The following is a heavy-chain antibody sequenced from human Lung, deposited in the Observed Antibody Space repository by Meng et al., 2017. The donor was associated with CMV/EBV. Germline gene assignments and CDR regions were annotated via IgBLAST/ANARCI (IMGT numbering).Heavy chain of an antibody. CDR2: ISSSGSTI. J-gene: IGHJ6*02. CDR3: ARDEAYGMDV. V-gene: IGHV3-48*03. Sequence: GESXKISCAASGFTFSSCEMNWVRQAPGKGLEWVSYISSSGSTIYYADSVKGRFTISRDNAKNSLYLQMNSLRAEDTAVYYCARDEAYGMDVWGQGTTVTVSS. CDR1: GFTFSSCE.